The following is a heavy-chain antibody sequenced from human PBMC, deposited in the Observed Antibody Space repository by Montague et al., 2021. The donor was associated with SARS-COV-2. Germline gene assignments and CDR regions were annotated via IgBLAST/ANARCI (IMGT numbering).Heavy chain of an antibody. CDR2: IYSGGSST. CDR3: AKGSYDFWSGYDRRGYFDY. V-gene: IGHV3-23*03. J-gene: IGHJ4*02. CDR1: GFTFSSYA. D-gene: IGHD3-3*01. Sequence: SLRLSCAASGFTFSSYAMSWVRQAPGKGLEWVSVIYSGGSSTYYADSVXGLFTISRDNSKNTLYLQMNSLRAGDTAVYYCAKGSYDFWSGYDRRGYFDYWGQGTLVTVSS.